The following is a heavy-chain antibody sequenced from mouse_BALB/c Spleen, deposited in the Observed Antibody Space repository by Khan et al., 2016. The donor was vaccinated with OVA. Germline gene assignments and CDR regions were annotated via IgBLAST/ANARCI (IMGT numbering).Heavy chain of an antibody. CDR1: GDSITSGY. CDR3: ACELRGFAY. V-gene: IGHV3-8*02. Sequence: EVQLQEPGPSLVKPSQTLSLTCSVTGDSITSGYWHWIRKFPGNKLEYMGYISYSGNSYYNPSLKSRISVTRDTSKTQYYLQLNSVTTEDTATYYCACELRGFAYWGQGTLVTVSA. J-gene: IGHJ3*01. D-gene: IGHD1-1*01. CDR2: ISYSGNS.